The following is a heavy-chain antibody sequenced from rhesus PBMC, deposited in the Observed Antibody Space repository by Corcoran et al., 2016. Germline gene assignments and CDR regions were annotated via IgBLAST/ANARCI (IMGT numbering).Heavy chain of an antibody. Sequence: QVQLQESGPGVVKPSETLSLTCAVSGGSISSGYDWSWIRQPPGKGLDWIGYIYGTSWSYNYNPSLKNRVTISKDASKNQCSLKLSSVTAADTAVYYCARDSGCTGSGCHDAFDFWGQGLRVTVSS. CDR3: ARDSGCTGSGCHDAFDF. CDR2: IYGTSWSY. J-gene: IGHJ3*01. V-gene: IGHV4-76*01. CDR1: GGSISSGYD. D-gene: IGHD2-21*01.